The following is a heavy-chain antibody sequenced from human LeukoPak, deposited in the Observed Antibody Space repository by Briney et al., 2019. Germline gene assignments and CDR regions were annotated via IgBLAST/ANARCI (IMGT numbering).Heavy chain of an antibody. D-gene: IGHD3-9*01. CDR2: ISGSGGST. CDR1: GFTFSSYA. J-gene: IGHJ4*02. Sequence: GGSLRLSCAASGFTFSSYAMSWVSQAPGKGLEWVSAISGSGGSTYYADSVKGRFTISRDNSKNMLYLQMNSLRAEDTAIYSCAKWGDYDVFTGYYDADYWGQGTLVTVSS. V-gene: IGHV3-23*01. CDR3: AKWGDYDVFTGYYDADY.